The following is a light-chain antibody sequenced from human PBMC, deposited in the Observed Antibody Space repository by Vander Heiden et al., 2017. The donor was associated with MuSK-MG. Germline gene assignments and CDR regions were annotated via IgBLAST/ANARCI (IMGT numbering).Light chain of an antibody. V-gene: IGLV2-14*01. CDR2: EVI. CDR3: SSYTNSYTWV. Sequence: QSALPQPASVSGSPGQSITISCTGTSRDVGNYNFVSWYQQHPGKAPKLMIYEVINRPAGVSNRFSGSKSANTASLTISGHQAEDEADYYCSSYTNSYTWVFGGGTKLTVL. J-gene: IGLJ3*02. CDR1: SRDVGNYNF.